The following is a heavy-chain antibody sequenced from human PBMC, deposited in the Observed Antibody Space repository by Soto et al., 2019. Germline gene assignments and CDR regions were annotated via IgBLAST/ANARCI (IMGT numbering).Heavy chain of an antibody. Sequence: SETLSLTCTVSGGSISSSSYYWGWIRQPPGKGLEWIGSIYYSGSTYYNPSLKSRVTISVDTSKNQFSLKLSSVTAADTAVYYCAGTNSGYDYEPRFDYWGQGTLVTVSS. CDR3: AGTNSGYDYEPRFDY. CDR2: IYYSGST. CDR1: GGSISSSSYY. D-gene: IGHD5-12*01. V-gene: IGHV4-39*01. J-gene: IGHJ4*02.